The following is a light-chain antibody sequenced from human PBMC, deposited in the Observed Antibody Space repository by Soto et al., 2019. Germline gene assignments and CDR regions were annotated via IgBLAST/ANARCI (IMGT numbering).Light chain of an antibody. Sequence: QSVLTQPPSVSGAPGQRVTISCTGSSSNIGAGYDVHWYQQLPGTDPKLLIYGNSNRPSGVPDRFSGSKSGTSASLAITGLQAEDEADYYCQSYDSSLSGYVFGTGTKLTVL. J-gene: IGLJ1*01. CDR3: QSYDSSLSGYV. V-gene: IGLV1-40*01. CDR1: SSNIGAGYD. CDR2: GNS.